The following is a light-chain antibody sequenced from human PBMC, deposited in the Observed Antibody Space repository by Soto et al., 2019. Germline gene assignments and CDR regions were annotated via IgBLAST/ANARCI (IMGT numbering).Light chain of an antibody. CDR1: QSVSSY. Sequence: EIVLTQSPATLSLSPGERATLSCRASQSVSSYLAWYQQKPGQAPRLLIYDASNRATGIPARFSGSGSGTAFTLTISRLDPEVFAFYYFQPRSNCPLLTFGGGTKVETK. CDR2: DAS. V-gene: IGKV3-11*01. CDR3: QPRSNCPLLT. J-gene: IGKJ4*01.